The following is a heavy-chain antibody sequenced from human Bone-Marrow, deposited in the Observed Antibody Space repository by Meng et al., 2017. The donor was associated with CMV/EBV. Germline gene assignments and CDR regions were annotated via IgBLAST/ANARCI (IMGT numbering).Heavy chain of an antibody. D-gene: IGHD6-13*01. CDR3: ARDGYSSSWYYYYGMDV. J-gene: IGHJ6*02. V-gene: IGHV3-21*01. Sequence: GGSLRLSCAASGFTFSSYSMNWVRQAPGKGLEWVSSISSSSSYIYYADSVKGRFTISRDNAKNSLYLQINSLRAEDTAVYYCARDGYSSSWYYYYGMDVWGQGTTVTVSS. CDR1: GFTFSSYS. CDR2: ISSSSSYI.